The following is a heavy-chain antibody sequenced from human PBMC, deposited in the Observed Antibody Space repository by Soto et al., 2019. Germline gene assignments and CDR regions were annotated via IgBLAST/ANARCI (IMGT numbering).Heavy chain of an antibody. J-gene: IGHJ6*02. V-gene: IGHV3-23*01. Sequence: GGSLRLSCAASGFTFSSYAMSWVRQAPGNGLEWVSAISGSGGSTYYADSVKGRFTISRDNSKNTLYLQMNSLRAEDTAVYYCAKSPRGSRYYYGMDVWGQGTTVTVSS. CDR1: GFTFSSYA. D-gene: IGHD3-10*01. CDR3: AKSPRGSRYYYGMDV. CDR2: ISGSGGST.